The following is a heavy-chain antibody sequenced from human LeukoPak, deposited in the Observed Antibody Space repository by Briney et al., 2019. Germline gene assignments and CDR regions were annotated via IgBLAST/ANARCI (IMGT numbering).Heavy chain of an antibody. V-gene: IGHV4-34*01. CDR3: ARGGITMIVVVTNDVFDI. J-gene: IGHJ3*02. CDR2: INHSGST. CDR1: GGSFSGYY. D-gene: IGHD3-22*01. Sequence: SETLSLTCAVYGGSFSGYYWSWIRQPPGKGLEWIGEINHSGSTNYNPSLKSRVTISVDTSKNQFSLKLSSVTAADTAVYYCARGGITMIVVVTNDVFDIWGQGTMVTVSS.